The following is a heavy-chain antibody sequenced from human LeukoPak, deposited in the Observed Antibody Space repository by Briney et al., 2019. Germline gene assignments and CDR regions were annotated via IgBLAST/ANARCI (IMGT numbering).Heavy chain of an antibody. J-gene: IGHJ4*02. CDR2: ISGSGGST. CDR1: GFTFSSYA. V-gene: IGHV3-23*01. D-gene: IGHD3-9*01. Sequence: GGSLRLSCAASGFTFSSYAMSWVRQAPGKGLEWVSAISGSGGSTYYADSVKGRFTISRDNSKNTLYLQMNSLRAEDTAVYYCAKDPYYDIWGSVCDCWGQGTLVTVSS. CDR3: AKDPYYDIWGSVCDC.